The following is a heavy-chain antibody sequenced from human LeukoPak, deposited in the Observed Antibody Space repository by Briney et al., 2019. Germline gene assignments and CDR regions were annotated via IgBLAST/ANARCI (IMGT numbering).Heavy chain of an antibody. CDR1: GASVSDGNYY. Sequence: PSETLSLTCSVSGASVSDGNYYWSWIRQPPGKGLEWIGYMFYSGSTNYNPSLKSRVTMSVDMSNNQFSLKLSSVTAADTAIYYCARHSLSSSARNWFDPWGQGTLVTVSS. D-gene: IGHD6-6*01. CDR2: MFYSGST. V-gene: IGHV4-61*01. CDR3: ARHSLSSSARNWFDP. J-gene: IGHJ5*02.